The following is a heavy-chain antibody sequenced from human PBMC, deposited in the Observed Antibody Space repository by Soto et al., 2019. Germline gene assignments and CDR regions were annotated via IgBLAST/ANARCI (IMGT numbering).Heavy chain of an antibody. Sequence: GSLRLSCAASGFTFSTFDMTWVRQAPGKGLEWVSLIRGNDGSTHYADCLKGRFAISRDNSRNTLYLQLNSLRAEDTAVYFCVKRAWLDYWGQGNMVTVSS. CDR3: VKRAWLDY. CDR2: IRGNDGST. V-gene: IGHV3-23*01. J-gene: IGHJ4*02. CDR1: GFTFSTFD.